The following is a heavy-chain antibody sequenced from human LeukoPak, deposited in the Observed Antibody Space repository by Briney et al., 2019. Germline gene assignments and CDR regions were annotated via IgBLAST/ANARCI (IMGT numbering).Heavy chain of an antibody. V-gene: IGHV3-11*01. J-gene: IGHJ4*02. CDR2: ISSSGFST. CDR3: ARGKRRFDY. CDR1: GFNFSDYY. Sequence: KPGRSLRLSCAASGFNFSDYYMSWIRQAPGKGLEWVSYISSSGFSTYYAGSVKGRFTISRDNARNSLYLQMNSLAPEDTALYYCARGKRRFDYWGQGTLVSVSS.